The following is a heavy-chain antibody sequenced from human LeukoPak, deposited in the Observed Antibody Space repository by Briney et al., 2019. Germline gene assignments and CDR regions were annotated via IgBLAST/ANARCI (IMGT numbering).Heavy chain of an antibody. CDR1: GFTFSSYA. J-gene: IGHJ4*02. Sequence: GGSLRLSCAASGFTFSSYAMSWVRQAPGKGLEWVSAISGSGGSTDYADSVKGRFTISRDNSKNTLYLQMNSLRAEDTAVYYCAKGLNVEVATIMAYWGQGTLVTVSS. D-gene: IGHD5-24*01. CDR3: AKGLNVEVATIMAY. V-gene: IGHV3-23*01. CDR2: ISGSGGST.